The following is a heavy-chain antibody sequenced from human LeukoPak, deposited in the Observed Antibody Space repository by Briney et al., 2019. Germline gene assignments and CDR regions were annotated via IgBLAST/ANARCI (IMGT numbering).Heavy chain of an antibody. J-gene: IGHJ4*02. Sequence: ASVKASCTASGYTFTGYYMHWVRQAPGQGLEWMGWINPNSCGTNYAQKFQGRVTMTRDTSISTAYMELSRLRSGDTAVYYCASSYCGGACYSDFPILSDYWGQGTLVTVSS. CDR1: GYTFTGYY. V-gene: IGHV1-2*02. CDR2: INPNSCGT. D-gene: IGHD2-21*02. CDR3: ASSYCGGACYSDFPILSDY.